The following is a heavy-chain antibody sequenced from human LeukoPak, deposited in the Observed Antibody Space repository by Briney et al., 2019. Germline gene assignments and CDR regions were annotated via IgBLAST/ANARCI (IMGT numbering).Heavy chain of an antibody. CDR3: GRDEVDYGDYGGS. Sequence: SETLSLTCTVAGGSITNNNFYWGWIRQPPGKGLEWIGSIYYSGSTYYNPSLKSRVTISVDTSKNQFSLKLGSVTAADTAVYYCGRDEVDYGDYGGSWGQGTLVTVSS. V-gene: IGHV4-39*07. D-gene: IGHD4-17*01. CDR2: IYYSGST. CDR1: GGSITNNNFY. J-gene: IGHJ4*02.